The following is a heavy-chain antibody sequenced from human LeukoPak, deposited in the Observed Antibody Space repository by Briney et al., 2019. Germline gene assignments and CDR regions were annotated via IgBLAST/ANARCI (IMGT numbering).Heavy chain of an antibody. D-gene: IGHD1-20*01. CDR1: GGSFSGYY. CDR2: IYHSGST. V-gene: IGHV4-34*01. J-gene: IGHJ3*02. CDR3: ARDWITGTDDAFDI. Sequence: SETLSLTCAVYGGSFSGYYWSWIRQPPGKGLEWIGEIYHSGSTNYNPSLKSRVTISVDKSKNQFSLKLTSVTAADTAVYYCARDWITGTDDAFDIWGQGTMVTVSS.